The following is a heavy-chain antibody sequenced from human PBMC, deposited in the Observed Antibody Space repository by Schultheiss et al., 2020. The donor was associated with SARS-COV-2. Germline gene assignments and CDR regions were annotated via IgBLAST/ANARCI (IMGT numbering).Heavy chain of an antibody. CDR1: GGSISSGSYY. CDR2: IYHSGST. Sequence: SETLSLTCTVSGGSISSGSYYWSWIRQPPGKGLEWIGSIYHSGSTYYNPSLKSRVTISVDTSKNQFSLKLSSVTAADTAVYYCARGLRDVWGQGTLVTVSS. V-gene: IGHV4-39*07. J-gene: IGHJ4*02. CDR3: ARGLRDV.